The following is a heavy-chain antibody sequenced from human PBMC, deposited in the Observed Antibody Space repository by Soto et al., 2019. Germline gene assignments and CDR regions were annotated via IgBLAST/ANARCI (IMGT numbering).Heavy chain of an antibody. Sequence: PSETLSLTCHVSGGSLDRSNYYWDWLRQPPRKGLEWIGTTYYNGNAYYNPSLKSRVSMSVDTSKNQFSLKLVSVTAADTAVYYCARHFVAVVIKGWGYWGQGTLVTVSS. V-gene: IGHV4-39*01. CDR3: ARHFVAVVIKGWGY. CDR2: TYYNGNA. D-gene: IGHD3-10*01. J-gene: IGHJ4*02. CDR1: GGSLDRSNYY.